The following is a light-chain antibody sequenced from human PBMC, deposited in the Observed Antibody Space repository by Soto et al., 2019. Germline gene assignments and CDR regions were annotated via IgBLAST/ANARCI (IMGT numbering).Light chain of an antibody. CDR2: LGS. J-gene: IGKJ5*01. V-gene: IGKV2-28*01. CDR1: QSFLHSNGYNY. CDR3: MQALQTPYT. Sequence: DIVMAQSPLFLPVTPREPASISCRSSQSFLHSNGYNYLDWYLQKPGQSPQLLIFLGSNRASGVPDRFSGSGSGTDFTLKISKVEAEDVGVYYCMQALQTPYTFGQGTRLENK.